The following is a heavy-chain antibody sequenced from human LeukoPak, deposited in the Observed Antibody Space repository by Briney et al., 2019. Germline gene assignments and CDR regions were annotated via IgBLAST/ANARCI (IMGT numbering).Heavy chain of an antibody. CDR2: IIPIFGTA. D-gene: IGHD5-24*01. CDR3: ARSSRDGYNSQAGGFDY. CDR1: GGTFSSYG. J-gene: IGHJ4*02. V-gene: IGHV1-69*15. Sequence: ASVKVSCKASGGTFSSYGISWVRQAPGQGLEWMGRIIPIFGTANYAQKFQGRVTITADGSTSTAYMELSSLRSEDTAVYYCARSSRDGYNSQAGGFDYWGQGTLVTVSS.